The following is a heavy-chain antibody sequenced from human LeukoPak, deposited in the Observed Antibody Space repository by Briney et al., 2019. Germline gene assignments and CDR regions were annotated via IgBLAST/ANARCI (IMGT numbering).Heavy chain of an antibody. CDR1: GFTFSNYK. CDR2: ISSSGSII. V-gene: IGHV3-48*03. D-gene: IGHD1-26*01. Sequence: GGSLRLSCAASGFTFSNYKMNWVRQAPGKGLEWVSYISSSGSIIYYSDSVKGRFTISRDNAKNSLYLQMNSLRAEDTAVYYCARDVTLREDEANWFDSWGQGTLVSVSS. J-gene: IGHJ5*01. CDR3: ARDVTLREDEANWFDS.